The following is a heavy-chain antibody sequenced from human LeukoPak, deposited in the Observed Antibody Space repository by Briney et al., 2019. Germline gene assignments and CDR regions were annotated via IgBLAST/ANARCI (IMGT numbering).Heavy chain of an antibody. CDR2: ISGSGGST. CDR1: GFTFSSYA. V-gene: IGHV3-23*01. Sequence: PGGSLRLSCAASGFTFSSYAMSWVRQAPGKGLEWVSAISGSGGSTYYADSVKGRFTISRDNSKNTLYLQMNSLRAEGTAVYYCAKGTYYYGSGSHHFDYWGQGTLVTVSS. D-gene: IGHD3-10*01. CDR3: AKGTYYYGSGSHHFDY. J-gene: IGHJ4*02.